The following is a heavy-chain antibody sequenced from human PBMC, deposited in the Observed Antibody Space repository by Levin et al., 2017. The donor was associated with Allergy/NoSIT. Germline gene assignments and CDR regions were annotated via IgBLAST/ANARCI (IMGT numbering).Heavy chain of an antibody. Sequence: GGSLRLSCAASGFTFSSYAMSWVRQAPGKGLEWVSAISGSGGSTYYADSVKGRFTISRDNSKNTLYLQMNSLRAEDTAVYYCANAQRSYSVVLPFDPWGQGTLVTVSS. CDR1: GFTFSSYA. CDR2: ISGSGGST. V-gene: IGHV3-23*01. D-gene: IGHD1-26*01. J-gene: IGHJ5*02. CDR3: ANAQRSYSVVLPFDP.